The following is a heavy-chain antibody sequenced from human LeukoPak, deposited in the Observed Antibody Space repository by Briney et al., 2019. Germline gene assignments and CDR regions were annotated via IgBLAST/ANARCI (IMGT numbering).Heavy chain of an antibody. CDR3: ARGGASGSHLQWFDP. J-gene: IGHJ5*02. Sequence: KPSETLSLTCTVSGGSISSYYWNWIRQPPGEGLEWIGYFHYSGSTNYNPSLKSRVTISVDTSKNQFSLKLSSVTAADTAVYYCARGGASGSHLQWFDPWGQGTLVTVSS. V-gene: IGHV4-59*01. D-gene: IGHD3-10*01. CDR2: FHYSGST. CDR1: GGSISSYY.